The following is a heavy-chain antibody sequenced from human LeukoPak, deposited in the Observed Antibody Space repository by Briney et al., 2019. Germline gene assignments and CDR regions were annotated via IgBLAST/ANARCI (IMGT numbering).Heavy chain of an antibody. D-gene: IGHD3-10*01. CDR2: ISAYNGNT. CDR1: GYTFTSYG. J-gene: IGHJ5*02. V-gene: IGHV1-18*01. CDR3: ARFYGSGIRGGVRSKNWFDP. Sequence: GASVKVSCKASGYTFTSYGISWVRQAPGQGLEWMGWISAYNGNTNYAQKLQGRVTMTTDTSTSTAYMELRSLRSDDTAVYYCARFYGSGIRGGVRSKNWFDPWGQGTLVTVSS.